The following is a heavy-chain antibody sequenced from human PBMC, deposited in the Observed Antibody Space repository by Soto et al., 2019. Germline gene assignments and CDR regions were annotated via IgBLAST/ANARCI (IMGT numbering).Heavy chain of an antibody. V-gene: IGHV3-53*02. J-gene: IGHJ2*01. CDR2: IYSGGTT. D-gene: IGHD2-15*01. CDR1: GFSVGSNY. Sequence: EVQLVETGGGLIQPGGSLRLSCAVSGFSVGSNYMSWVRQAPGKGLEWVSVIYSGGTTHDADSVKGRFTTSRDNSKNMVYLQMNSLRVADTAVYYCARSSRGGNAGYFNLWGRGTLVTVSS. CDR3: ARSSRGGNAGYFNL.